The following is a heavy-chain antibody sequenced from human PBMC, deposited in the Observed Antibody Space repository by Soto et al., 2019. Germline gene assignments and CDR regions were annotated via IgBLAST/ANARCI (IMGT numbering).Heavy chain of an antibody. D-gene: IGHD3-22*01. CDR2: FDPEDGET. Sequence: XSVKVSFKPSRYTLTELSMHWVRQAPGKGLEWMGGFDPEDGETIYAQKFQGRVTMTEDTSTDTAYMELSSLRSEDTAVYYCATKSTQYYYDSSGYYYWGQGTLVTVSS. V-gene: IGHV1-24*01. CDR3: ATKSTQYYYDSSGYYY. CDR1: RYTLTELS. J-gene: IGHJ4*02.